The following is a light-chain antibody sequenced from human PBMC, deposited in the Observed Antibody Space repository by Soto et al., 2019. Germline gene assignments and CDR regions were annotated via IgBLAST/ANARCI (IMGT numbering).Light chain of an antibody. CDR3: SSYTSSSTPL. CDR2: DVS. J-gene: IGLJ2*01. Sequence: QSALTQPASVSGSPGQSVTISCTGTSSDVGGYNYVSWYQQHPGKAPKLMIYDVSNRPSGVPNRFSGSKSGTTASLTISGLQAEDEADYYCSSYTSSSTPLFGGGTKVTVL. V-gene: IGLV2-14*01. CDR1: SSDVGGYNY.